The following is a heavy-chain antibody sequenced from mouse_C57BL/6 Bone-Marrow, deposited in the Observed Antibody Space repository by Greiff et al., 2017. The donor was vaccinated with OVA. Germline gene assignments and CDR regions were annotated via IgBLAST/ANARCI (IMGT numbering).Heavy chain of an antibody. V-gene: IGHV5-17*01. D-gene: IGHD1-1*01. CDR3: ARYGSSYWFAD. CDR2: ISSGSSTI. J-gene: IGHJ3*01. Sequence: EVKLMESGGGLVKPGGSLKLSCAASGFTFSDYGMHWVRQAPEKGLEWVAYISSGSSTIYYADTVKGRFTISRDNAKNTLFLQMTSLRSEDTAMYYCARYGSSYWFADWGQGTLVTVSA. CDR1: GFTFSDYG.